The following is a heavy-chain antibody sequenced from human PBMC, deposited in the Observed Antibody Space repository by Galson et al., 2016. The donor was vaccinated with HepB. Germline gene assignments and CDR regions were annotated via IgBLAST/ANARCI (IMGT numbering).Heavy chain of an antibody. CDR1: GDSISSASYY. D-gene: IGHD3-10*01. CDR3: ARDRIGDASKGY. CDR2: IYSSAST. J-gene: IGHJ4*02. Sequence: TLSLTCTVSGDSISSASYYWSWIRQPAGKGLEWIARIYSSASTNYNPSLKSRVTISVDTSENQFPLKLRSVTAAATAVYFCARDRIGDASKGYWGQGTLVTVSS. V-gene: IGHV4-61*02.